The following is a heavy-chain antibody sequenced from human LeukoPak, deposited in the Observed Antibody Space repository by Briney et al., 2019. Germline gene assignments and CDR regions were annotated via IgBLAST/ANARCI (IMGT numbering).Heavy chain of an antibody. CDR3: AKSRGDDSSGYYREYYFDY. Sequence: GGSLRLSCAASGFTFDDYAMHWVRQAPGKGLEWVSLISWDGGSTYYADSVKGRFTISRDNSKNSLYLQMNSLRAEDTALYYCAKSRGDDSSGYYREYYFDYWGQGTLVTVSS. D-gene: IGHD3-22*01. J-gene: IGHJ4*02. CDR1: GFTFDDYA. CDR2: ISWDGGST. V-gene: IGHV3-43D*03.